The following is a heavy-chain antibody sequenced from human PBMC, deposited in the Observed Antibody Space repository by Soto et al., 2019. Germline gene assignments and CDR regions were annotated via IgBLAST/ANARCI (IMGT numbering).Heavy chain of an antibody. CDR1: GGTFSSYA. D-gene: IGHD1-26*01. V-gene: IGHV1-69*12. CDR2: IITIFGTA. J-gene: IGHJ6*02. CDR3: ARHPVSGSYAYYYGMDV. Sequence: QVQLVQSGAEVKKPGSSVKVSCKASGGTFSSYAISWVRQAPGQGLEWMGGIITIFGTADYAQKFQGRVTITADESTSTAYMELSSLRSEDTAVYYCARHPVSGSYAYYYGMDVWGQGTTVTVSS.